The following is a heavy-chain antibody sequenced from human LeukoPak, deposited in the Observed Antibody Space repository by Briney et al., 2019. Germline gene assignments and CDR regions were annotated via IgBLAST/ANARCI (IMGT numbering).Heavy chain of an antibody. CDR2: INPSGGST. J-gene: IGHJ4*02. CDR1: GYTFTSYY. CDR3: ARGRIAAAGRQDFDY. D-gene: IGHD6-13*01. V-gene: IGHV1-46*01. Sequence: GASVKVSCKASGYTFTSYYLHWVRQAPGQELEWMGIINPSGGSTTYALKFQGRVTMTRDTSASTAYMELSSLRSEDTAVYYCARGRIAAAGRQDFDYWGQGTLVTVSS.